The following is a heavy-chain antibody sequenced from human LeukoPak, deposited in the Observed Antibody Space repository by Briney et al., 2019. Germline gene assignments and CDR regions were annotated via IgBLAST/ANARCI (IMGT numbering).Heavy chain of an antibody. CDR2: TKQDGSEK. CDR1: GFTFNNYY. V-gene: IGHV3-7*01. J-gene: IGHJ4*02. CDR3: ARGRDYFDY. Sequence: GGSLRLSCAASGFTFNNYYMTWVRQAPGKGLEWVANTKQDGSEKYYVDSVKGRFTISRDNAKNSLYLQMNSLRGEDTAVYYCARGRDYFDYWGQGTLVTVSS.